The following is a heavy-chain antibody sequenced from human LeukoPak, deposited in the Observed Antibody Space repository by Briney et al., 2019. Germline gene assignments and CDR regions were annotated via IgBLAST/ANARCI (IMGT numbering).Heavy chain of an antibody. CDR2: MNPNSGNT. Sequence: ASVKVSCKASGYTFTSYDINWVRQATGQGLEWMGWMNPNSGNTGYAQKFQGRVTMTRNTSISTVYMELSSLRSEDTAVYYCRLWRTDLQSDQWGQGTLVTVSS. D-gene: IGHD5-24*01. V-gene: IGHV1-8*01. CDR1: GYTFTSYD. J-gene: IGHJ4*02. CDR3: RLWRTDLQSDQ.